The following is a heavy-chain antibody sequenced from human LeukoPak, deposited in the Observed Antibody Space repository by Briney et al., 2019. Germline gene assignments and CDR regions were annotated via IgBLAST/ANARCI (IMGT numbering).Heavy chain of an antibody. D-gene: IGHD3-10*01. CDR3: AREGPPITMEGHDAFDI. V-gene: IGHV1-46*01. CDR1: GGTFSSYA. J-gene: IGHJ3*02. Sequence: ASVKVSCKASGGTFSSYAISWVRQAPGQGLEWMGIINPSGGSTSYAQKFQGRVTMTRDTSTSTVYMELSSLRSEDTAVYYCAREGPPITMEGHDAFDIWGQGTMVTVSS. CDR2: INPSGGST.